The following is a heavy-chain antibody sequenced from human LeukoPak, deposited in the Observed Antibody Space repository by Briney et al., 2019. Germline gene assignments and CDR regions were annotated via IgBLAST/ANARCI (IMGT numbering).Heavy chain of an antibody. V-gene: IGHV1-18*01. CDR1: GYTFTSYG. D-gene: IGHD3-10*01. CDR3: ARVDAEGSGVKYFDY. CDR2: ISGYNGNT. Sequence: ASVKVSCKASGYTFTSYGTSWVRQAPGQGLEWMGWISGYNGNTNYAEKFQGRVTMTTDTSTSTAYMEVRSLRSDDTAVYYCARVDAEGSGVKYFDYWGQGTLVTVSS. J-gene: IGHJ4*02.